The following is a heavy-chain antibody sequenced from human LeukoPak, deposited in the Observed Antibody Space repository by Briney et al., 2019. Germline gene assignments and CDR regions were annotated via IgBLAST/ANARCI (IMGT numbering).Heavy chain of an antibody. D-gene: IGHD6-13*01. V-gene: IGHV3-53*01. Sequence: GGSLRLSCAASGFTVSSNYMSWVRQAPGKGLEWVSVIYSGGSTYYADSVKGRFTISRDNSKNTLYLQMNSLRAEDTAVYYCAREVRAAASPSEYYFDYWGQGTLVTVSS. J-gene: IGHJ4*02. CDR3: AREVRAAASPSEYYFDY. CDR1: GFTVSSNY. CDR2: IYSGGST.